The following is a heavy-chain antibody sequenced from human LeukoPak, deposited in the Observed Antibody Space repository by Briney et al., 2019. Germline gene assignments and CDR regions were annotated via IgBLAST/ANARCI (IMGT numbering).Heavy chain of an antibody. CDR2: IYYSGST. CDR3: ARDNDAFDI. CDR1: GGSISSSSYY. J-gene: IGHJ3*02. V-gene: IGHV4-39*07. Sequence: KTSETLSLTCTVSGGSISSSSYYWGWIRQPPGKGLEWIGSIYYSGSTYYNPSLKSRVTISVDTSKNQFSLKLSSVTAADTAVYYCARDNDAFDIWGQGTMVTVSS.